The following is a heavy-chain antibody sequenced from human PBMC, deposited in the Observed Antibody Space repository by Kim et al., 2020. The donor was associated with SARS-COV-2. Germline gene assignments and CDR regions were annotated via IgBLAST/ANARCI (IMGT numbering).Heavy chain of an antibody. CDR3: ARVHPPRQRGAPQHNWLDP. V-gene: IGHV4-31*03. Sequence: SETLSLTCTVSGGSISSDAYYWSWIRQLPGKGLEWIGYIYYSGSTYYNPSLKSRVTIAAETTKNQFSLRLTSVTVADTAVYYCARVHPPRQRGAPQHNWLDPWGQGTLVTVSS. CDR1: GGSISSDAYY. J-gene: IGHJ5*02. CDR2: IYYSGST. D-gene: IGHD6-25*01.